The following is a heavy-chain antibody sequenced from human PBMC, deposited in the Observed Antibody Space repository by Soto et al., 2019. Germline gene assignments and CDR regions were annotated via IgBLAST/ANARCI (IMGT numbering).Heavy chain of an antibody. CDR3: ARDKYYYGSGSYYMAPYYYGMDV. V-gene: IGHV1-8*01. D-gene: IGHD3-10*01. J-gene: IGHJ6*02. Sequence: GASVKVSCKASGYTFTSYDINWVRQATGQGLEWMGWMNPNSGNTGYAQKFQGRVTMTRNTSISTAYMELSSLRSEDTAVYYCARDKYYYGSGSYYMAPYYYGMDVWGQGTTVTVSS. CDR2: MNPNSGNT. CDR1: GYTFTSYD.